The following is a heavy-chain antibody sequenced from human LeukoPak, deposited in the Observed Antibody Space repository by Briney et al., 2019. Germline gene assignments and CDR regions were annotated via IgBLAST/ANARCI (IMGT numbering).Heavy chain of an antibody. V-gene: IGHV4-39*01. J-gene: IGHJ5*02. D-gene: IGHD6-19*01. CDR3: ATIAVVGKPTP. CDR1: GGSISSSTYN. Sequence: SETLSLTCTVSGGSISSSTYNWGWIRQPPGKGLEWIGSIYYSGSTYYNPSLKSRVTISIDTSKNQFSLRLTSVTAADTAVYHCATIAVVGKPTPWGQGTLVTVSS. CDR2: IYYSGST.